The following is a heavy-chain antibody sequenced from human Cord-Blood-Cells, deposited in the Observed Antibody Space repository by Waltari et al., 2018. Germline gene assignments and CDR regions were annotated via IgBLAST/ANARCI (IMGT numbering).Heavy chain of an antibody. J-gene: IGHJ3*02. D-gene: IGHD7-27*01. Sequence: QVQLVQSGAEVKKPGASVKVSCKASGYTFTGYYMHWVRQAPGQGLEWMGWINPNSGGTNYAQKFQGWVTMTRDTSISTAYMERSRLRSDDTAVYYCARGRRTGDGVPTDAFDIWGQGTMVTVSS. CDR2: INPNSGGT. CDR3: ARGRRTGDGVPTDAFDI. V-gene: IGHV1-2*04. CDR1: GYTFTGYY.